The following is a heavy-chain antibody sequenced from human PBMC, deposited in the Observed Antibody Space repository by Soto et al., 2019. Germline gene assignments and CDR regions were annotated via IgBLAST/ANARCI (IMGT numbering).Heavy chain of an antibody. CDR2: INHSGST. CDR1: GGSFSGYY. V-gene: IGHV4-34*01. D-gene: IGHD3-16*01. J-gene: IGHJ4*02. Sequence: QVQLQQWGAGLLKPSETLSLTCAVYGGSFSGYYWSWIRQPPGKGLEWIGEINHSGSTNYNPSLKSRVTISVDTSKNQFSLKLSSVTAVDTAVYYCATGGIRDYWGQGTLVTVSS. CDR3: ATGGIRDY.